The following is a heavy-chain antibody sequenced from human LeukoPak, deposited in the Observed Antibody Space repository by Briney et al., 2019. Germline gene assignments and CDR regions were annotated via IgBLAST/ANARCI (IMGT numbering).Heavy chain of an antibody. J-gene: IGHJ3*02. D-gene: IGHD6-19*01. CDR3: ATEGQWLVRNAFDI. V-gene: IGHV1-24*01. CDR1: GYTLTELS. Sequence: ASVKVSCKVSGYTLTELSMHRVRQAPGKGLEWMGGFDPEDGETIYAQKFQGRVTMTEDTSTDTAYMELSSLRSEDTAVYYCATEGQWLVRNAFDIWGQGTMVTVSS. CDR2: FDPEDGET.